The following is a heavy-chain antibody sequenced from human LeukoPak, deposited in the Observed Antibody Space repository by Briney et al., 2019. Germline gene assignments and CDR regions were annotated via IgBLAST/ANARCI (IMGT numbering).Heavy chain of an antibody. CDR3: AKVYYDSSGYRNDAFDI. V-gene: IGHV3-30*02. Sequence: AGGSLRLSCAASGFTFSSYGMHWVRQAPGKGLEWVAFIRYDGSNKYYADSVKGRFTISRDNSKNTLYLQMNSLRAEDTAVHYCAKVYYDSSGYRNDAFDIWGQGTMVTVSS. CDR1: GFTFSSYG. D-gene: IGHD3-22*01. J-gene: IGHJ3*02. CDR2: IRYDGSNK.